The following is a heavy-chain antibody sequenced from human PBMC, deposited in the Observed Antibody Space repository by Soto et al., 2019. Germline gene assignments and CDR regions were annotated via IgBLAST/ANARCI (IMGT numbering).Heavy chain of an antibody. D-gene: IGHD2-8*02. CDR1: GGSFSGYS. CDR3: ARDKITGLFDY. V-gene: IGHV4-34*01. Sequence: SETLSLTCAVYGGSFSGYSWTWIRQPPGTGLEWIGEVNHSGSTNYNPSLKSRVTISVDTSKNQFSLKLTSVTAADTAVYYCARDKITGLFDYWGQGTLVTVS. CDR2: VNHSGST. J-gene: IGHJ4*02.